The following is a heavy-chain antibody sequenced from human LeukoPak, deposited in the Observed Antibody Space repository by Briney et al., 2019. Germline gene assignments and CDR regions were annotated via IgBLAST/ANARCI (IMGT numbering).Heavy chain of an antibody. J-gene: IGHJ5*02. V-gene: IGHV4-30-2*01. CDR3: ARASHIVVVVAATLGFRMDNWLDP. Sequence: SETLSLTCAVSGGSISSGGYSWSWIRQPPGKGLEWIGYIYHSGSTYYNPSLKSRVTISVDRSKNQFSLKLSSVTAADTAVYYCARASHIVVVVAATLGFRMDNWLDPWGQGTLVTVSS. D-gene: IGHD2-15*01. CDR1: GGSISSGGYS. CDR2: IYHSGST.